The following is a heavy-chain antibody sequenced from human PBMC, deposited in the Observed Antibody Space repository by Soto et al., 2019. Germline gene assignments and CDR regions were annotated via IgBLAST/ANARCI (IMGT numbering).Heavy chain of an antibody. V-gene: IGHV1-2*02. CDR1: GYTFTGYY. CDR3: AKEEFWGYTENYYGMDV. CDR2: INPNSGGT. Sequence: ASVKVSCKASGYTFTGYYMHWVRQAPGQGLEWMGWINPNSGGTNYAQKFQGRVTMTRDNSKNTLYLQMNSLRAEDTAVYYCAKEEFWGYTENYYGMDVWGQGTTVTVSS. J-gene: IGHJ6*02. D-gene: IGHD5-18*01.